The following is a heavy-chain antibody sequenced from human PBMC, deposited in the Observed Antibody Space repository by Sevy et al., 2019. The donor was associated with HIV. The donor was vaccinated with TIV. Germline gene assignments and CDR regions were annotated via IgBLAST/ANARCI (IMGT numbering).Heavy chain of an antibody. Sequence: RGSLRLSCAASGFTFSSYGMHWVRQAPGKGLEWVAVISYDGSNKYYADSVKGRFTISRDNSKNTLYLQMNSLRAEDTAVYYCARSKFASGWYVTYYYYGMDVWGQGTTVTVSS. D-gene: IGHD6-19*01. J-gene: IGHJ6*02. CDR3: ARSKFASGWYVTYYYYGMDV. V-gene: IGHV3-30*03. CDR2: ISYDGSNK. CDR1: GFTFSSYG.